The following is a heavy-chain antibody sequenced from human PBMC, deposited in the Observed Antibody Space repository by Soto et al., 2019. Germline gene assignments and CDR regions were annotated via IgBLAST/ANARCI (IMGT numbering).Heavy chain of an antibody. CDR3: AKGPDGSGYYHNWFDS. CDR1: GFSFSDYA. Sequence: EVHLLESGGALVQPGGSLTLSCAASGFSFSDYAMSWVRQAPGKGLEWVSSISRTGDSAYYADSVKGRFAISRYRSMTRLSLQMNSPRVEDTAVYYCAKGPDGSGYYHNWFDSWGQGTLITVSS. CDR2: ISRTGDSA. V-gene: IGHV3-23*01. J-gene: IGHJ5*01. D-gene: IGHD3-22*01.